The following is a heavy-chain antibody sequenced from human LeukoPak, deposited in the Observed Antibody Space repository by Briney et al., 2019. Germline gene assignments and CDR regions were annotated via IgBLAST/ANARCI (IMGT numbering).Heavy chain of an antibody. CDR1: GFTFSSYA. D-gene: IGHD2-2*03. CDR3: AREIYGYCSSTSCYGMDV. Sequence: GRSLRLSCAASGFTFSSYAMHWVRQAPGKGLEGVAVISYDGSNKYYADSVKGRFTISRDNSKNTLYLQMNSLRAEDTAVYYCAREIYGYCSSTSCYGMDVWGQGTTVTVSS. CDR2: ISYDGSNK. J-gene: IGHJ6*02. V-gene: IGHV3-30-3*01.